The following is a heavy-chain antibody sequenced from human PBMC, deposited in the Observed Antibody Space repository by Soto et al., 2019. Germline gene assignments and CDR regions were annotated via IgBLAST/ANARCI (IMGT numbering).Heavy chain of an antibody. Sequence: PGGSLRLSCAASGSTFSSYWMHWVRQAPGKGLVWVSRINSDGSSTSYADSVKGRFTISRDNAKNTLYLQMNSLRAEDTAVYYCARSTVDSSGWYIYYYYGMDVWGQGTTVTVSS. CDR3: ARSTVDSSGWYIYYYYGMDV. J-gene: IGHJ6*02. V-gene: IGHV3-74*01. D-gene: IGHD6-19*01. CDR2: INSDGSST. CDR1: GSTFSSYW.